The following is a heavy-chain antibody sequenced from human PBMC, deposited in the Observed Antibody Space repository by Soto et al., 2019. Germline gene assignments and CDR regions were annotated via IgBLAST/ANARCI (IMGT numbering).Heavy chain of an antibody. CDR3: SKFPAALMAYYYYMDV. CDR1: GFTFSSYA. V-gene: IGHV3-23*01. Sequence: GGSLRLSCAASGFTFSSYAMRWVRQAPGKGLEWVSSISGSGGSTYYAGSVKGRFTISRDNSKNTLYLQMNSLRAEDTAVYFWSKFPAALMAYYYYMDVWGKGTTVTVSS. J-gene: IGHJ6*03. D-gene: IGHD2-2*01. CDR2: ISGSGGST.